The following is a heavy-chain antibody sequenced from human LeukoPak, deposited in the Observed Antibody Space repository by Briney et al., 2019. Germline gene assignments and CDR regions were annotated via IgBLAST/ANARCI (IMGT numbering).Heavy chain of an antibody. CDR3: ARVAYSSGSFSYFDY. J-gene: IGHJ4*02. Sequence: SETLSLTCTVSGGSISTYYWSWIRQPPGKGLEWIGYISYSGSTNYNPSLKSRVTISVDTSKNQFSLRLSSVTAADTAVSYCARVAYSSGSFSYFDYWGQGTLVTVSS. CDR2: ISYSGST. V-gene: IGHV4-59*01. CDR1: GGSISTYY. D-gene: IGHD3-22*01.